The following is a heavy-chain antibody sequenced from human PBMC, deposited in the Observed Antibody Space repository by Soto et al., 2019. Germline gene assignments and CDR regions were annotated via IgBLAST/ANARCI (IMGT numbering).Heavy chain of an antibody. Sequence: PSETLSLTCTVSGGSISSSSYYWGWIRQPPGKGLEWIGSIYYSGSTYYNPSLKSRVTISVDTSKNQFSLKLSSVTAADTAVYYCARERSFYDSSGWVNWFDPWGQGTLVTVSS. CDR1: GGSISSSSYY. CDR3: ARERSFYDSSGWVNWFDP. J-gene: IGHJ5*02. CDR2: IYYSGST. D-gene: IGHD6-19*01. V-gene: IGHV4-39*02.